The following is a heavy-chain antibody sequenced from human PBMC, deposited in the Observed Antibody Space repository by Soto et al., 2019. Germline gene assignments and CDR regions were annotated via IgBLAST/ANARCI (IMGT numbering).Heavy chain of an antibody. CDR1: GGSFKSGSYS. D-gene: IGHD3-3*01. V-gene: IGHV4-61*01. Sequence: TSETLSLPCTVSGGSFKSGSYSWSWIRQPPGKGLEWIGYVYHTGRTSYNPSLKSRVSISMDTSKNQFSLNLDSVTAADTAVYFCARDFAYFDSWGQGTLVTVSS. CDR2: VYHTGRT. CDR3: ARDFAYFDS. J-gene: IGHJ4*02.